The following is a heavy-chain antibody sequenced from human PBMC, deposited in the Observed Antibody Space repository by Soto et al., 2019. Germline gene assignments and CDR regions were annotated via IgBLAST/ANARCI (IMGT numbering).Heavy chain of an antibody. CDR1: GFTFSSYW. CDR2: INSDGSST. Sequence: EVQLVESGGGLVQPGGSLRLSCAASGFTFSSYWMHWVRQAPGKGLVWVSRINSDGSSTSYADSVKGRFTISRDNAKNTLYLQMNSRRAEDTAVYYCARVPLAPPGIVGATRRGWFDPWGQGTLVTVSS. V-gene: IGHV3-74*01. CDR3: ARVPLAPPGIVGATRRGWFDP. J-gene: IGHJ5*02. D-gene: IGHD1-26*01.